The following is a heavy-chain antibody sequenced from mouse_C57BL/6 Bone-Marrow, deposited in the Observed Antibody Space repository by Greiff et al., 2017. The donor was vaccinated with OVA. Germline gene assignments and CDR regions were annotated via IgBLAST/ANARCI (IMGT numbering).Heavy chain of an antibody. J-gene: IGHJ3*01. V-gene: IGHV14-4*01. Sequence: VQLQQPGTELVKPGASVKLSCKASGYTFTSYWMHWVKQRPEQGLEWIGWIDPENGDTEYASKFQGKATITADTSSNTAYLQLSSLTSEDTAVYYCTTIYYDYDVGAWFAYWGQGTLVTVSA. CDR2: IDPENGDT. D-gene: IGHD2-4*01. CDR1: GYTFTSYW. CDR3: TTIYYDYDVGAWFAY.